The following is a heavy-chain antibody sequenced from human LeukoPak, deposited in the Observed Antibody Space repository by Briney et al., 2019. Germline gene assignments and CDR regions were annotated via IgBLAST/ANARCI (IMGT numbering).Heavy chain of an antibody. CDR1: GYTFTSYH. CDR3: ARDYVDDIPMIKDY. J-gene: IGHJ4*02. CDR2: INLSGGST. Sequence: ASVKVSCKASGYTFTSYHMHWVRQVPGQGLEWMGKINLSGGSTTYARKFQGRVTMTRDTSTSTVYMELSSLRSEDTAVYYCARDYVDDIPMIKDYWGQGTLVTVSS. D-gene: IGHD2-8*01. V-gene: IGHV1-46*01.